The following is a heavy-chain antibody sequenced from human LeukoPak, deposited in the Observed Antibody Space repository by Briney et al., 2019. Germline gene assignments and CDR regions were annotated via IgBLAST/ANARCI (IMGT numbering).Heavy chain of an antibody. V-gene: IGHV1-2*02. Sequence: EASVTVSFTASGYIFTVYYIHWVRHAPGQGLELMGWINPNSGGTNYAQKFQGRVAITWDTSITTAYMDLSRLTSDDTAVYYCARDRYGDGFAHLDYWGQGALVTVSS. CDR3: ARDRYGDGFAHLDY. CDR1: GYIFTVYY. D-gene: IGHD5-24*01. CDR2: INPNSGGT. J-gene: IGHJ4*02.